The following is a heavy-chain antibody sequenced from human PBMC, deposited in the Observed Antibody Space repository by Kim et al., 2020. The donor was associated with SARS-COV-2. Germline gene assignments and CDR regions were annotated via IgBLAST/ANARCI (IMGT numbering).Heavy chain of an antibody. CDR2: IVVGSGNT. V-gene: IGHV1-58*02. CDR3: AADLSCSGGSCYSFQH. CDR1: GFTFTSSA. D-gene: IGHD2-15*01. J-gene: IGHJ1*01. Sequence: SVKVSCKASGFTFTSSAMQWVRQARGQRLEWIGWIVVGSGNTNYAQKFQERVTITRDMSTSTAYMELSSLRSEDTAVYYCAADLSCSGGSCYSFQHWGQGTLVTVSS.